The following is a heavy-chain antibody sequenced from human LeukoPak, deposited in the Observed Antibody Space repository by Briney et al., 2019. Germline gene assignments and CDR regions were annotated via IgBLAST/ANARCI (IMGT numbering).Heavy chain of an antibody. CDR2: ISSSGCDT. J-gene: IGHJ4*02. D-gene: IGHD3-10*01. V-gene: IGHV3-23*01. CDR1: GFPFSSHA. Sequence: GGSLRLSCAASGFPFSSHAMSWVRQAPGKGLEWVSYISSSGCDTSYADSVKGRFTISRDKSKNTLYLQMNSLRAEDTAVYYCTKDPYGSGSFPYNWGQGALVTVSS. CDR3: TKDPYGSGSFPYN.